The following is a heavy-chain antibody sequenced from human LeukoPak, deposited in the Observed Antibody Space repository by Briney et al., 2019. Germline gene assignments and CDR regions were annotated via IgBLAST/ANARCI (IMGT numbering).Heavy chain of an antibody. CDR1: GFTFSSYA. Sequence: PGGSLRLSCAASGFTFSSYAMSWVRQAPGKGLEWVSAISGSGGSTYYADSVKGRFTISRDNSKNALYLQMNSLRAEDTAVYYCAKSLRQWLARYYYYGMDVWGQGTTVTVSS. CDR3: AKSLRQWLARYYYYGMDV. CDR2: ISGSGGST. D-gene: IGHD6-19*01. V-gene: IGHV3-23*01. J-gene: IGHJ6*02.